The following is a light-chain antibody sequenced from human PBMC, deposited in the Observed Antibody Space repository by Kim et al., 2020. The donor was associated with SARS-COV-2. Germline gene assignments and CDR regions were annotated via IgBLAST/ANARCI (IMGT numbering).Light chain of an antibody. Sequence: SPGDRATLSCRASQSVSSNSLAWYQHKPGQAPRLLIYGASSRATGIPDRFSGSGSGTDFTLTISRLEPEDFAVYYCQQYGNSPRSFGPGTKVDIK. J-gene: IGKJ1*01. CDR2: GAS. V-gene: IGKV3-20*01. CDR1: QSVSSNS. CDR3: QQYGNSPRS.